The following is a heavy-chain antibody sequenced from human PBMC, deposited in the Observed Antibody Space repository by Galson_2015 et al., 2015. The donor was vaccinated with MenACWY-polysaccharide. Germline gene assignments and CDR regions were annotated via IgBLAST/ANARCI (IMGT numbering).Heavy chain of an antibody. D-gene: IGHD3-10*01. CDR3: ARDRGYYASGSLVY. CDR2: ISYDGSNI. J-gene: IGHJ4*02. Sequence: SLRLSCAASGFNFSTYAMHWVRQAPGKGLEWVAVISYDGSNIYYADSVKGRFPISRDNSKNTLYLQMNNLRAEDTAVYYCARDRGYYASGSLVYWGQGTLVTVSS. CDR1: GFNFSTYA. V-gene: IGHV3-30-3*01.